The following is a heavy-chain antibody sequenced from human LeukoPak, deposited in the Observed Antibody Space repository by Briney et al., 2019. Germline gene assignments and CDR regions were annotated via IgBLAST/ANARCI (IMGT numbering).Heavy chain of an antibody. J-gene: IGHJ3*02. CDR2: IYTSGST. V-gene: IGHV4-4*07. D-gene: IGHD1-26*01. Sequence: SETLSLTCAVYGGSFSGYYWSWIRQPAGKGLEWIGRIYTSGSTNYNPSLKSRVTMSVDTSKNQFSLKLSSVTAADTAVYYCARDLSGSYGNAFDIWGQGTMVTVSS. CDR1: GGSFSGYY. CDR3: ARDLSGSYGNAFDI.